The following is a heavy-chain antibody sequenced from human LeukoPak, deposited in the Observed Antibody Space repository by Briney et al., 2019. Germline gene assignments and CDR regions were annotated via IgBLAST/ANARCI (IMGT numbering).Heavy chain of an antibody. CDR3: ARDLITGGYSYGFDY. J-gene: IGHJ4*02. CDR2: ISSSSSTI. V-gene: IGHV3-48*01. Sequence: PGGSLRLSCAASGFTFSSCSMNWVRQAPGKGLEWVSYISSSSSTIYYADSVKGRFTISRDNAKNSLYLQMNSLRAEDTAVYYCARDLITGGYSYGFDYWGQGTLVTVSS. D-gene: IGHD5-18*01. CDR1: GFTFSSCS.